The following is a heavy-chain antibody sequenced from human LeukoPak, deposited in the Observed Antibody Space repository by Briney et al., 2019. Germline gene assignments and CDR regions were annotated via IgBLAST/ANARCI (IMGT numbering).Heavy chain of an antibody. Sequence: GGSLRLSCAASGFTFSNAWMSWVPQAPGKGLEWVRRIKSKTDGGTTDYAAPVKGRFTISRDDSKNTLYLQMNSLKTEDTAVYYCTTYYDFWSGYYMLHFDYWGQGTLVTVSS. CDR3: TTYYDFWSGYYMLHFDY. J-gene: IGHJ4*02. CDR2: IKSKTDGGTT. V-gene: IGHV3-15*01. D-gene: IGHD3-3*01. CDR1: GFTFSNAW.